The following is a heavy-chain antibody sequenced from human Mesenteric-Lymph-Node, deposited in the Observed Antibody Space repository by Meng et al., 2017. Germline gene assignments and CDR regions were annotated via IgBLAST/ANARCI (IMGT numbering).Heavy chain of an antibody. CDR3: ARTHFYDSSNYGFDY. D-gene: IGHD3-22*01. CDR1: GGSISRSDW. Sequence: RLPGSGPGLVKHSETLSRSCAVSGGSISRSDWWSWVRQPPGKGLEWIGETSHSGSNNYSPSLKSRVTISVDRSKNQFSLKLSSVTAADTAVYYCARTHFYDSSNYGFDYWGQGTLVTVSS. CDR2: TSHSGSN. J-gene: IGHJ4*02. V-gene: IGHV4-4*02.